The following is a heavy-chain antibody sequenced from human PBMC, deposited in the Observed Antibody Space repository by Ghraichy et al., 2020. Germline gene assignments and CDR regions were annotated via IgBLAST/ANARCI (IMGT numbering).Heavy chain of an antibody. CDR3: ARVGIVGATTESRQYYFDY. V-gene: IGHV4-59*01. J-gene: IGHJ4*02. Sequence: SETLSLTCTVSGGSISSYYWSWIRQPPGKGLEWIGYIYYSGSTNYNPSLKSRVTISVDTSKNQFSLKLSSVTAADTAVYYCARVGIVGATTESRQYYFDYWGQGTLVTVSS. CDR2: IYYSGST. D-gene: IGHD1-26*01. CDR1: GGSISSYY.